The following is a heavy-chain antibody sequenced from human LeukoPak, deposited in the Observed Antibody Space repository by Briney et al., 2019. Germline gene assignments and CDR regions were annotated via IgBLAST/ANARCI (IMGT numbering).Heavy chain of an antibody. D-gene: IGHD4/OR15-4a*01. CDR3: ARSMYGEGRRIIDFDY. J-gene: IGHJ4*02. CDR1: GFTFSDHY. V-gene: IGHV3-72*01. CDR2: TRNKVNSYTT. Sequence: PGGSLRLSCAASGFTFSDHYIDGVRQAPGKGLEWVARTRNKVNSYTTAYAASVTGRFTVSRDDSSNSVYLQMNSLKIEDTAVYYCARSMYGEGRRIIDFDYWGQGSLLTVSS.